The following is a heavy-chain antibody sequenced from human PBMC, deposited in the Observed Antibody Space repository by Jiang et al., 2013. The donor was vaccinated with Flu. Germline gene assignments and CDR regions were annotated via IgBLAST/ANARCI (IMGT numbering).Heavy chain of an antibody. CDR3: AKDQKLYSSGWSLSGYFDL. J-gene: IGHJ2*01. CDR2: ISWNSGSI. D-gene: IGHD6-19*01. CDR1: GFTFDDYA. Sequence: RLSCAASGFTFDDYAMHWVRQAPGKGLEWVSGISWNSGSIGYADSVKGRFTISRGNAKNSLYLQMNSLRAEDTALYYCAKDQKLYSSGWSLSGYFDLWGRGTLVTVSS. V-gene: IGHV3-9*01.